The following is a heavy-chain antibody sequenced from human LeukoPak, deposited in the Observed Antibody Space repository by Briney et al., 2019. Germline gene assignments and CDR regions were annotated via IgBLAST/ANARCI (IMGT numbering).Heavy chain of an antibody. D-gene: IGHD1-7*01. V-gene: IGHV1-2*02. CDR3: ARARRLELLPPDI. Sequence: ASVKVSCKASGYTFTGYYMHWVRQAPGQGLEWMGWINPNSGGTDYAQKFQGRVTMTRDTSISTAYMELSRLRSDDTAVYYCARARRLELLPPDIWGQGTMVTVSS. CDR1: GYTFTGYY. CDR2: INPNSGGT. J-gene: IGHJ3*02.